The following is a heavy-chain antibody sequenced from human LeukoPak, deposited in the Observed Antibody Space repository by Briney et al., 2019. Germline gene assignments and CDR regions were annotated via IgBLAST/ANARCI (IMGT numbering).Heavy chain of an antibody. CDR3: AKVKSPFADYGDYEAPYYFDY. CDR1: GFTFSSYA. V-gene: IGHV3-23*01. Sequence: GGSLRLSCAASGFTFSSYAMSWVRQAPGKGLEWVSAISGSGGSTYYADSVKGRFTISRDNSKNTLYLQMNSLRAEYTAVYYCAKVKSPFADYGDYEAPYYFDYWGQGTLVTVSS. CDR2: ISGSGGST. J-gene: IGHJ4*02. D-gene: IGHD4-17*01.